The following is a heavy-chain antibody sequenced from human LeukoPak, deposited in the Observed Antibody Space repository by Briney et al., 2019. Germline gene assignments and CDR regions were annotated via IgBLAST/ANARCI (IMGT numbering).Heavy chain of an antibody. Sequence: GGSLRLSCAASGFSFSNYEMNWVRQTPGKGLEWVSYMSSSGSMTWYADSVKGRFTISRDNAKNSLYLQMNSLRAEDTAVYYCARDPGYCSSTSCYGYDYWGQGTLVTVSS. CDR3: ARDPGYCSSTSCYGYDY. CDR2: MSSSGSMT. CDR1: GFSFSNYE. J-gene: IGHJ4*02. D-gene: IGHD2-2*01. V-gene: IGHV3-48*03.